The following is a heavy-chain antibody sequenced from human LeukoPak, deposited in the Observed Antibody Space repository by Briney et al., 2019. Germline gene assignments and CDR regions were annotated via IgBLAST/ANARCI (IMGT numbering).Heavy chain of an antibody. J-gene: IGHJ4*02. CDR1: GFTFSSYG. D-gene: IGHD1-1*01. CDR3: AKDARYNWNSTGGRYFDY. Sequence: GGSLRLSCAASGFTFSSYGMHWVRQAPGKGLEGVAFIRYEGSNKYYADSVKGRFTISRDNCKNTLYLQMNSLRAEDTAVYYCAKDARYNWNSTGGRYFDYWGQGTLVTVSS. V-gene: IGHV3-30*02. CDR2: IRYEGSNK.